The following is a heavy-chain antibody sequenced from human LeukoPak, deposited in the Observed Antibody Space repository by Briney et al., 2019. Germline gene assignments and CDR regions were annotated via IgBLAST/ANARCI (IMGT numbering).Heavy chain of an antibody. CDR2: IYYRGST. D-gene: IGHD3-22*01. CDR1: GGSVSGYY. J-gene: IGHJ4*02. V-gene: IGHV4-59*02. Sequence: SETLSLTCTVSGGSVSGYYWSWIRQPPGKGLEWIGYIYYRGSTDYNPSLKSRVTMSIDTSNQFSLGLSSVTAADTAVYYCARVGDSSGYSVFDSWGQGTPVTVSS. CDR3: ARVGDSSGYSVFDS.